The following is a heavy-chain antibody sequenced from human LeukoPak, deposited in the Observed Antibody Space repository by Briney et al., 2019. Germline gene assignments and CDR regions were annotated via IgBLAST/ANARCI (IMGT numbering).Heavy chain of an antibody. D-gene: IGHD3-16*02. Sequence: PGGSLRLSCAASGFTFSSYAMSWVRQAPGKGLEWVSAISGSGGSTYYADSVKGRFTISRDNSKNTLYLQMNSLRAEDTAVYYCARGGIVRLGELSTRFDPWGQGTLVTVSS. CDR1: GFTFSSYA. J-gene: IGHJ5*02. V-gene: IGHV3-23*01. CDR3: ARGGIVRLGELSTRFDP. CDR2: ISGSGGST.